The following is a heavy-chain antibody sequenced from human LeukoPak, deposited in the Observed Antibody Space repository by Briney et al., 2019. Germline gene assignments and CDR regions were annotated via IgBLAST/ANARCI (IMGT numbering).Heavy chain of an antibody. J-gene: IGHJ4*02. CDR1: GYTLTELS. Sequence: ASVKVSCKVSGYTLTELSMHWVRQAPGKGLEWMGRFDPEDGETIYAQKFQGRVTMTADTSADTAYMELNSLRSEDTAVYYCATGPVGATKGGGYYFDYWGQGTLVTVSS. CDR3: ATGPVGATKGGGYYFDY. V-gene: IGHV1-24*01. CDR2: FDPEDGET. D-gene: IGHD1-26*01.